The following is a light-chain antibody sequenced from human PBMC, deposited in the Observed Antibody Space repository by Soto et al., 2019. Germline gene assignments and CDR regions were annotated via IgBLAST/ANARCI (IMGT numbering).Light chain of an antibody. CDR2: DVS. CDR1: SSDAGGYNY. Sequence: QSVLTQPRSVSGSPGQSVTISCTGTSSDAGGYNYVSWYQQHPGKAPKLMIYDVSKRPSGVPDRFSGSKSGNTASLTISGLQAEDEADYYCCSDAGSYVFGTGTKLTVL. J-gene: IGLJ1*01. CDR3: CSDAGSYV. V-gene: IGLV2-11*01.